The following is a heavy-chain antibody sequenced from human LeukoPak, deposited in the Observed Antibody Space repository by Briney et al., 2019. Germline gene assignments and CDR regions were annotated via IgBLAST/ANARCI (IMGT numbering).Heavy chain of an antibody. Sequence: ASVKVSCKASGYTFTSYDVNWVRQATGQGLEWMGWMNPSSGNTGYAQKFQGRVTMTRNTSISTAYMELSSLRSEDTAVYYCARDLAPLRRGYSGYDLREAHAFDIWGQGTMVTVSS. J-gene: IGHJ3*02. V-gene: IGHV1-8*02. D-gene: IGHD5-12*01. CDR3: ARDLAPLRRGYSGYDLREAHAFDI. CDR1: GYTFTSYD. CDR2: MNPSSGNT.